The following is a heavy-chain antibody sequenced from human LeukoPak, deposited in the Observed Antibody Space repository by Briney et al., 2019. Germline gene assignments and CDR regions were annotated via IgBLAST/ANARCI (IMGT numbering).Heavy chain of an antibody. CDR3: ARGSWFGEFPFDY. V-gene: IGHV1-69*01. CDR2: IIPIFGTA. CDR1: GGTFSSYA. Sequence: SVTVSCTASGGTFSSYAISWVRQAPGQGLEWMGGIIPIFGTANYAQKFQGRVTITADESTSTAYMELSSLRSEDTAVYYCARGSWFGEFPFDYWGQGTLVTVSS. J-gene: IGHJ4*02. D-gene: IGHD3-10*01.